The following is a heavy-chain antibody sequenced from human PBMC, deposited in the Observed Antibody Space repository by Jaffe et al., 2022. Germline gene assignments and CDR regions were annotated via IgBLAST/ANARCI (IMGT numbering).Heavy chain of an antibody. CDR2: IIPILGIA. D-gene: IGHD2-15*01. V-gene: IGHV1-69*02. Sequence: QVQLVQSGAEVKKPGSSVKVSCKASGGTFSSYTISWVRQAPGQGLEWMGRIIPILGIANYAQKFQGRVTITADKSTSTAYMELSSLRSEDTAVYYCARRGGRGYCSGGSCYQVDYWGQGTLVTVSS. J-gene: IGHJ4*02. CDR1: GGTFSSYT. CDR3: ARRGGRGYCSGGSCYQVDY.